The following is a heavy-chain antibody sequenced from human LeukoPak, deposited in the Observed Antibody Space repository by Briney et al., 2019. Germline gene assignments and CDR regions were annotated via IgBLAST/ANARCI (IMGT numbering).Heavy chain of an antibody. Sequence: PSETLSLTCTVSGGSISSSSYYWGWIRQPPGKGLEWIGSIYYSGSTYYNPSLKSRVTISVDTSKNQFSLKLSSVTAADTAVYYCARGSITMVRGAYPYFDYWGQGTLVTVSS. CDR1: GGSISSSSYY. J-gene: IGHJ4*02. D-gene: IGHD3-10*01. CDR2: IYYSGST. V-gene: IGHV4-39*07. CDR3: ARGSITMVRGAYPYFDY.